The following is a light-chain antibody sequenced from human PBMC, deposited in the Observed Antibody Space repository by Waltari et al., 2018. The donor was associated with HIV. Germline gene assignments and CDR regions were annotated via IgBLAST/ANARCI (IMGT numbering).Light chain of an antibody. Sequence: DIQMTQPPSTLSASVGDRVTITCRASQSISNWLAWYQQKPGRAPKLLIYRASNLEGGVPSRFRGSGSGTEFTLTISSLQPDDFATYFCQHYNTYPYTFGQGTKLEI. CDR3: QHYNTYPYT. V-gene: IGKV1-5*03. CDR2: RAS. J-gene: IGKJ2*01. CDR1: QSISNW.